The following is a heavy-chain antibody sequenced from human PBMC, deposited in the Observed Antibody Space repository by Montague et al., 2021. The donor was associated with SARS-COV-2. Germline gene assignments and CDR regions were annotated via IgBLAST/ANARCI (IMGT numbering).Heavy chain of an antibody. CDR3: AGHESHWLRLYPYYFDY. D-gene: IGHD5-12*01. V-gene: IGHV4-39*01. Sequence: SETLSLTCTVSGGSISSSSYYWGWIRQPPGKGLEWIGSIYYSGSTYYNPSLKIRVTISVDTSKNQFSLKLSSVTAADTAVYYCAGHESHWLRLYPYYFDYWGQGTLVTVSS. J-gene: IGHJ4*02. CDR1: GGSISSSSYY. CDR2: IYYSGST.